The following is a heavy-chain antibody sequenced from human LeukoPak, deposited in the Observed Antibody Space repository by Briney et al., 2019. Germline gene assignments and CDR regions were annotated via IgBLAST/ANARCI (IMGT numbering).Heavy chain of an antibody. CDR2: ISSSSSYI. CDR1: GFTFSSYG. V-gene: IGHV3-21*01. Sequence: GGSLRLSCAASGFTFSSYGMNWVRQAPGKGLEWVSSISSSSSYIYYADSVKGRFTISRDNAKNSLYLQMNSLRAEDTTVYYCARDFRSTSCNWGQGTLVTVSS. D-gene: IGHD2-2*01. J-gene: IGHJ4*02. CDR3: ARDFRSTSCN.